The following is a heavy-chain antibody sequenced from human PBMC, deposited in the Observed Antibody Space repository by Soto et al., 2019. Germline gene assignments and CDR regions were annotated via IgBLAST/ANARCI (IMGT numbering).Heavy chain of an antibody. J-gene: IGHJ4*02. V-gene: IGHV3-33*01. D-gene: IGHD4-17*01. CDR2: IWYDGSNK. CDR1: GFTFSSYG. CDR3: ARGPVTTSHFDY. Sequence: QVQLVESGGVVVQPGRSLRLSCAASGFTFSSYGMHWVRQAPGKGLEWVAGIWYDGSNKYYADSVKGRFTISRDNSKNTLYLQMNSLRAEDTAVYYCARGPVTTSHFDYWGQGTLVTVSS.